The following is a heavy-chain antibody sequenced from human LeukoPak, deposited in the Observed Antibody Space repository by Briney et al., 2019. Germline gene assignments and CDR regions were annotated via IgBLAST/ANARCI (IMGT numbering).Heavy chain of an antibody. V-gene: IGHV3-23*01. D-gene: IGHD3-10*01. CDR1: GFTFSSNS. CDR3: AKDWGYGSGTYYPH. CDR2: ITNNGATT. Sequence: PGGSLRLSCAASGFTFSSNSMNWVRQAPGRGLEWVSVITNNGATTYYADSVKGRFTISRDNSKNMLYLQMNSLRAEDTAVYCCAKDWGYGSGTYYPHWGQGTLVTVSS. J-gene: IGHJ4*02.